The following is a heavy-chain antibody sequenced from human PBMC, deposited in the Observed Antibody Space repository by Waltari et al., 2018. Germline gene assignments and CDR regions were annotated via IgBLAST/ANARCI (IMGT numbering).Heavy chain of an antibody. CDR2: ISYDGSNK. D-gene: IGHD6-19*01. Sequence: QVQLVESGGGVVQPGRSLRLSCAASGFTFSSYAMHWVRQAPGQGLEWVAVISYDGSNKYYADSVKGRFTISRDNSKNTLYLQMNSLRAEDTAVYYCARGSRSGWRYYYYYGMDVWGQGTTVTVSS. CDR1: GFTFSSYA. CDR3: ARGSRSGWRYYYYYGMDV. V-gene: IGHV3-30-3*01. J-gene: IGHJ6*02.